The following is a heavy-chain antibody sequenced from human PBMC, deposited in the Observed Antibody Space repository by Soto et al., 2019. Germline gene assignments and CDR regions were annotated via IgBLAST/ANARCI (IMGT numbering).Heavy chain of an antibody. Sequence: SETLSLTCAVYGGSFSGYYWSWIRQPPGKGLEWIGEINHSGSTNYNPSLKSRVTISVDTSKNQFSLKLSSVTAADTAVYYCASTNDDYGDYEWYYYGMDVWGQGTTVTVSS. V-gene: IGHV4-34*01. D-gene: IGHD4-17*01. CDR3: ASTNDDYGDYEWYYYGMDV. CDR2: INHSGST. J-gene: IGHJ6*02. CDR1: GGSFSGYY.